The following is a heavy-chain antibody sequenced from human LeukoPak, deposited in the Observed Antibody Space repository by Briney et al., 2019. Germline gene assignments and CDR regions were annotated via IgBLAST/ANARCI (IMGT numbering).Heavy chain of an antibody. CDR3: AREGGSYRPLDY. CDR2: VNLQGGT. CDR1: GGSISSSHW. D-gene: IGHD3-16*02. Sequence: PSGTLSLTCAVSGGSISSSHWWSWVRQSLGKGLEWIGEVNLQGGTNYNPSLLRRVAISVDTSANHVSLQMTSVTAADTAVYYCAREGGSYRPLDYSGQGTLVTVSS. V-gene: IGHV4-4*02. J-gene: IGHJ4*02.